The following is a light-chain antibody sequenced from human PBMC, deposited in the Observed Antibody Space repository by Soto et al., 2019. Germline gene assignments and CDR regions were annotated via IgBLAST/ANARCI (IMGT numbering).Light chain of an antibody. CDR2: DAS. V-gene: IGKV3-15*01. CDR3: HQYHSWPPGT. CDR1: QSISRS. Sequence: EIVLTQSPAILSVSPGERATLSCRASQSISRSLAWYQQKPGQAPRLLISDASTRATGIPARFSGTDSGTECTLTTCCLPSEDFALYSCHQYHSWPPGTFGQGTKVDIK. J-gene: IGKJ2*01.